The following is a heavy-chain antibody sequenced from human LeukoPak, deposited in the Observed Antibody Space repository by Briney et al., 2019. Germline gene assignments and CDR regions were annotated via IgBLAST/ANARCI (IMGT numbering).Heavy chain of an antibody. CDR1: GYTFIYYY. CDR2: INPSGGTT. V-gene: IGHV1-46*01. Sequence: ASVKVSCKASGYTFIYYYMHWVRQAPGQGLEWMGVINPSGGTTSYAQKFQGRVTMTRDTSTSTVYMELSSLRSDDTALYYCARDHSGSQHWFDPWGQGTLVIVSS. J-gene: IGHJ5*02. D-gene: IGHD1-26*01. CDR3: ARDHSGSQHWFDP.